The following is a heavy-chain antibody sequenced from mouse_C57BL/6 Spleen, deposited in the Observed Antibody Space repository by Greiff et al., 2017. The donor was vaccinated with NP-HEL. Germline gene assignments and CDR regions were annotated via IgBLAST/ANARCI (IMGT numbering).Heavy chain of an antibody. D-gene: IGHD1-1*01. CDR3: TRNDYYGPLDY. CDR2: IWTGGGT. CDR1: GFSLTSYA. J-gene: IGHJ2*01. Sequence: VQLLESGPGLVAPSQCLSITCTVSGFSLTSYAISWVRQPPGKGLEWLGVIWTGGGTNYNSAPKSRLSISKNNSKRQVFIKMNMLQTDDTSKYYCTRNDYYGPLDYWGQGTTLTVSS. V-gene: IGHV2-9-1*01.